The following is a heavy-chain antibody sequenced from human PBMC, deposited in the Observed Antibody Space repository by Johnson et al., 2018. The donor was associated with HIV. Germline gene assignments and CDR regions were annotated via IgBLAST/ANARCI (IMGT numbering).Heavy chain of an antibody. V-gene: IGHV3-30*04. CDR2: ISYDGSNK. CDR1: GFTFSSYA. D-gene: IGHD7-27*01. CDR3: TTSWRITGVPST. J-gene: IGHJ3*01. Sequence: QMLLVESGGGVVQPGRSLRLSCAASGFTFSSYAMHWVRQAPGKGLEWVAFISYDGSNKYYADSVKGRFTISRDNSKNTLYLQMNSLRAEDTAVYYCTTSWRITGVPSTWGQGTMVTVSS.